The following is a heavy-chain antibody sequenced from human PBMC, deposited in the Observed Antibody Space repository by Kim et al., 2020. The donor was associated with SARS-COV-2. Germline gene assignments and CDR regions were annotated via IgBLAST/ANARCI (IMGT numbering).Heavy chain of an antibody. J-gene: IGHJ3*02. D-gene: IGHD2-2*01. V-gene: IGHV3-21*04. CDR1: GFTFSTYS. Sequence: GGSLRLSCAGSGFTFSTYSMNWVRQAPGKGLEWVSSISPSGRSIYYADPVKGRFSISRDNAKNSVNLQMNSLGADDTAIYYCARTKPAVTALDSFDIWGQGTVVTVSS. CDR2: ISPSGRSI. CDR3: ARTKPAVTALDSFDI.